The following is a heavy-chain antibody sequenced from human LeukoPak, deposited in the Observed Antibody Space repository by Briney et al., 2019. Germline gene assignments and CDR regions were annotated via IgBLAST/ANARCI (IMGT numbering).Heavy chain of an antibody. CDR1: GFTVSSNY. CDR2: IYSGGST. Sequence: GGSLRLSCAASGFTVSSNYMSWVRQAPGKGLEWVSVIYSGGSTHYGDSVKGRFTISRDNSKNTLYLQMNSLRAEDTAVYYCARGGAAAGWCMDVWGQGTTVTVSS. V-gene: IGHV3-66*02. J-gene: IGHJ6*02. CDR3: ARGGAAAGWCMDV. D-gene: IGHD6-13*01.